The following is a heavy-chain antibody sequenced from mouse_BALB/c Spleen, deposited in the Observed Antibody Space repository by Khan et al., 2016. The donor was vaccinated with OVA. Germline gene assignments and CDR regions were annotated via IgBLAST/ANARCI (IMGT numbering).Heavy chain of an antibody. J-gene: IGHJ2*01. D-gene: IGHD1-1*02. Sequence: EVQLHESGPGLVKPSQSLSLTCTVTGYSITSEYAWNWIRQFPGNKLEWMGYISYNGNTKYNPSLKSRISITRDTSKNQFFLQLNSVTPEDTATRYRARSYGGDFDYWGQGTTVTVSS. CDR3: ARSYGGDFDY. V-gene: IGHV3-2*02. CDR1: GYSITSEYA. CDR2: ISYNGNT.